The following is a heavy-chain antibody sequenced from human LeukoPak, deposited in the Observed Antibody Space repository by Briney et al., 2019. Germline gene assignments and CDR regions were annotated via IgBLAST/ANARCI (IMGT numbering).Heavy chain of an antibody. V-gene: IGHV3-66*01. CDR3: ARSAFTGEPPKAVGY. CDR1: GFTVSSNY. Sequence: PGGSLRLSCAASGFTVSSNYMSWVRQAPGKGLEWVSVIYSGGSTYYADSVKGRFTISRDNSKNTLYLQMNSLRAEDTAVYYCARSAFTGEPPKAVGYWGQGTLVTVSS. D-gene: IGHD3-10*01. CDR2: IYSGGST. J-gene: IGHJ4*02.